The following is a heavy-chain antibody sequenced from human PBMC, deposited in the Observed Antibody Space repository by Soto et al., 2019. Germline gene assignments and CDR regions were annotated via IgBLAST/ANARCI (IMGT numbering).Heavy chain of an antibody. CDR3: GAAARHWFDA. J-gene: IGHJ5*02. CDR1: GRSFSGYY. D-gene: IGHD6-6*01. CDR2: INHRGST. Sequence: LATLSLTCATYGRSFSGYYWSWIRQPPGRGLEGIGEINHRGSTNYNPSLKSRVTISVDTSKNQFSLKLSPVTAADTAVHYCGAAARHWFDAWGEVTLVTDS. V-gene: IGHV4-34*01.